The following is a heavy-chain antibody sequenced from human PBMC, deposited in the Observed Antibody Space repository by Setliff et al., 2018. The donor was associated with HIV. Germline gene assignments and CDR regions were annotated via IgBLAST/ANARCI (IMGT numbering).Heavy chain of an antibody. D-gene: IGHD2-8*01. V-gene: IGHV1-2*02. CDR3: ARDSGSYCTNGVCPPGYYMDV. CDR1: GYTFTGYY. Sequence: GASVKVSCKASGYTFTGYYMHWVRQAPGQGLEWMGWINPNSGGTNYAQKFQGRVTMTRDTSISTAYMELSRLRSDDTAVYYCARDSGSYCTNGVCPPGYYMDVWGKGTTVTVSS. CDR2: INPNSGGT. J-gene: IGHJ6*03.